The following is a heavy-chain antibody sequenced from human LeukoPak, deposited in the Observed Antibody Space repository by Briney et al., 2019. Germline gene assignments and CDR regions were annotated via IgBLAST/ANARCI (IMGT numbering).Heavy chain of an antibody. V-gene: IGHV3-21*01. CDR3: ERGRWFNP. J-gene: IGHJ5*02. Sequence: GGSLRLSCAASGFTFSSYSMNWVRQAPGKGLEWVSSIISSGSYIYYADSVKGRFTISRDNAKNSLYLQMNSLRAENTAVYYCERGRWFNPWGQGTLVTVSS. CDR1: GFTFSSYS. CDR2: IISSGSYI.